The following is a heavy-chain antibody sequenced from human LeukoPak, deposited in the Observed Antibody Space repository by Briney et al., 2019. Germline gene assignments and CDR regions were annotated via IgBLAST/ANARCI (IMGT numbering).Heavy chain of an antibody. V-gene: IGHV4-4*02. CDR3: ARSYYYGSGSYGAFDI. J-gene: IGHJ3*02. CDR1: GGSISSSNW. D-gene: IGHD3-10*01. CDR2: IYHSGST. Sequence: PSETLSLTCAVSGGSISSSNWWSWVRQPPGKGLEWIGEIYHSGSTNYNPSLKSRVTISVDTSKNQFSLKLSSVTAADTAVYYCARSYYYGSGSYGAFDIWGQGTMVTVSS.